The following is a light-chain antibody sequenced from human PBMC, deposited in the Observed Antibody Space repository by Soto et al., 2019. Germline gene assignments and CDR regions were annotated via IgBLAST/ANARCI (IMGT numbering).Light chain of an antibody. V-gene: IGKV1-39*01. Sequence: DIQMTQSPSSLSASVGDRVTVSCRASQSINCYLNWYQQKPGKAPTLLIYSASSLEEGVPSRFSGSGSGTDFTLTISRLQPEDFATYSCQQTYTTPYTFGQGTKLEIK. J-gene: IGKJ2*01. CDR2: SAS. CDR1: QSINCY. CDR3: QQTYTTPYT.